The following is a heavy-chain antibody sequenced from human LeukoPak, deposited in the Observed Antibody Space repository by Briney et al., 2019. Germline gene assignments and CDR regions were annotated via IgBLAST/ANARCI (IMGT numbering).Heavy chain of an antibody. Sequence: SETLSLTCAVYGGSFSSYYWNWIRQPPGKGLEWIGEINHSGSTNYNPSLKSRVTISVDTSKNQFSLKLSSVTAADTAVYYCAREVPWGSGLVPFKGLYFDLWGRGTLVTVSS. CDR3: AREVPWGSGLVPFKGLYFDL. CDR2: INHSGST. V-gene: IGHV4-34*01. CDR1: GGSFSSYY. J-gene: IGHJ2*01. D-gene: IGHD6-19*01.